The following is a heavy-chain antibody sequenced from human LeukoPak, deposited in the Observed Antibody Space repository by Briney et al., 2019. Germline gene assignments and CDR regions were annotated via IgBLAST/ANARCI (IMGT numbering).Heavy chain of an antibody. CDR2: IYYRGST. V-gene: IGHV4-59*01. D-gene: IGHD4-17*01. CDR3: ARGGDYGDLRYFDY. CDR1: GGSINNYY. J-gene: IGHJ4*02. Sequence: SETLSLTCTVSGGSINNYYWSGIRQPPGKGLEWIGYIYYRGSTNYNPSLKSRVTFSVDTSKNQFSLKLNSVTAADTAVYYCARGGDYGDLRYFDYWGQGTLVTVSS.